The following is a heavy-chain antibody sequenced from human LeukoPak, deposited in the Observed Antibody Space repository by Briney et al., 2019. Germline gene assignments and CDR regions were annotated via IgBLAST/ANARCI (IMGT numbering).Heavy chain of an antibody. Sequence: GGSLRLSCAASGFSFSTYAMSWVRQAPGQGLEWVSAISGSGKTYYPDSVKGRFTISSNNSKNMLFLQMNGLRAEDTAVYYCAKERDAKGYFDYWGQGTLVTVSS. CDR3: AKERDAKGYFDY. J-gene: IGHJ4*02. V-gene: IGHV3-23*01. CDR2: ISGSGKT. CDR1: GFSFSTYA.